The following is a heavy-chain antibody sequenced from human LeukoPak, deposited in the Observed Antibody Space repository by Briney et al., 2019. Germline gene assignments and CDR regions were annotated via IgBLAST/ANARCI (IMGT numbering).Heavy chain of an antibody. J-gene: IGHJ5*02. Sequence: NPSETLSLTCAVYGGSFSGYYWSWIRHPPGRGWGGIGEINHSGSTNYNPSLKSRVTISVDTSKNQFSLKLSSVTAADTAVYYCAREKTLLWFGESRFDPWGQGTLVTVSS. D-gene: IGHD3-10*01. CDR2: INHSGST. CDR3: AREKTLLWFGESRFDP. CDR1: GGSFSGYY. V-gene: IGHV4-34*01.